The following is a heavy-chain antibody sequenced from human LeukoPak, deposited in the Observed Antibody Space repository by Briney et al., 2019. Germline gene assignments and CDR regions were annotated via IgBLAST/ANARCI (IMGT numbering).Heavy chain of an antibody. Sequence: GGALRLSCAASGFNFGSNALTWVRQAPGKGLEWVSGISGSGGNTYYADSVKGHFTISRDNSKNTLYVQLNSLRAEDTAVYYCAKDRYSSTTCSPDYWGQGTLVTVSS. V-gene: IGHV3-23*01. D-gene: IGHD2-2*01. J-gene: IGHJ4*02. CDR1: GFNFGSNA. CDR3: AKDRYSSTTCSPDY. CDR2: ISGSGGNT.